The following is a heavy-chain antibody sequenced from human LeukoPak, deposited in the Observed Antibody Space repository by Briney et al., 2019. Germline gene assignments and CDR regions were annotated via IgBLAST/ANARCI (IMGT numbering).Heavy chain of an antibody. CDR1: GGSISSYY. D-gene: IGHD3-9*01. Sequence: SETLSLTCTVSGGSISSYYWSWIRQPPGRGLEWIGYIYHSGSTNYNPSLKSRVTISVDTSKNQFSLKLSSVTAADTAVYYCARLANYDILTGSRYYFDYWGQGTLVTVSS. V-gene: IGHV4-59*08. CDR2: IYHSGST. CDR3: ARLANYDILTGSRYYFDY. J-gene: IGHJ4*02.